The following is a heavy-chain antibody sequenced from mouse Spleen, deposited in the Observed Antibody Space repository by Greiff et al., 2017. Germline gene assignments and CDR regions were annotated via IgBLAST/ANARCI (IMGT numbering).Heavy chain of an antibody. Sequence: VQLQQSGAELVKPGASVKLSCKASGYTFTEYTIHWVKQRSGQGLEWIGWFYPGSGSIKYNEKFKDKATLTADKSSSTAYMQLSSLTYEDSAVYYCASHRYDWAWFAYWGQGTLVTVSA. J-gene: IGHJ3*01. D-gene: IGHD2-14*01. CDR1: GYTFTEYT. V-gene: IGHV1-62-2*01. CDR3: ASHRYDWAWFAY. CDR2: FYPGSGSI.